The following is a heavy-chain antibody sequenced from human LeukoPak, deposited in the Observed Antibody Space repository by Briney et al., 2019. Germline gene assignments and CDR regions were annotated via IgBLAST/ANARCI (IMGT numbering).Heavy chain of an antibody. CDR1: GYTFTYRY. Sequence: ASVKVSCKASGYTFTYRYLHWVRQAPGQGLEWMGWINPNSGGTNYAQKFQGRVTMTRDTSISTAYMELSRLRSDDTAVYYCARDSNYGAESIYYYMDVWGKGTTVTVSS. V-gene: IGHV1-2*02. CDR2: INPNSGGT. J-gene: IGHJ6*03. CDR3: ARDSNYGAESIYYYMDV. D-gene: IGHD4-17*01.